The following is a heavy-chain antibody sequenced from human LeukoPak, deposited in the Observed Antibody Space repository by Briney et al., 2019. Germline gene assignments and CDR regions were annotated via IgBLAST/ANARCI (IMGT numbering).Heavy chain of an antibody. CDR3: ARDLGYCSGGSCYFGAFDI. J-gene: IGHJ3*02. CDR2: INPNSGGT. Sequence: GASVKVSCKASGYTFTGYYMHWVRQAPGQGLEWMGWINPNSGGTNYAQKFQGRVTMTRDTSISTAYMELSRLRSDDTAVYYCARDLGYCSGGSCYFGAFDIWGQGTMVTVSS. V-gene: IGHV1-2*02. CDR1: GYTFTGYY. D-gene: IGHD2-15*01.